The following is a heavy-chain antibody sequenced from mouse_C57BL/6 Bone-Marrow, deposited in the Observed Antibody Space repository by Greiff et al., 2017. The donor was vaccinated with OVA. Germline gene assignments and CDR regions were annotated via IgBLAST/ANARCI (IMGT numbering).Heavy chain of an antibody. J-gene: IGHJ3*01. Sequence: EVHLVESEGGLVQPGSSMKLSCTASGFTFSDYYMAWVRQVPEKGLEWVANINYDGSSTYYMDSLKSRFIISRDNAKNILYMQMSSLKSEDTATYYCARGGYDYDEDWFAYWGQGTLVTVSA. CDR1: GFTFSDYY. D-gene: IGHD2-4*01. CDR2: INYDGSST. CDR3: ARGGYDYDEDWFAY. V-gene: IGHV5-16*01.